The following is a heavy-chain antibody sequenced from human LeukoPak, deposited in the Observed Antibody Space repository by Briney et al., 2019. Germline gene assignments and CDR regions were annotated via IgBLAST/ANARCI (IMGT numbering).Heavy chain of an antibody. CDR2: IYYSGST. CDR3: ARHYYVWGSYRPIYFDY. V-gene: IGHV4-39*01. Sequence: SETLSLTCTVSGGSISSSSYYWGWLRQPPGRGLEWIGSIYYSGSTYYNPSLKSRVTISVDTSKSQFSLKLSSVTAADTAVYYCARHYYVWGSYRPIYFDYWGQGTLVTVSS. CDR1: GGSISSSSYY. J-gene: IGHJ4*02. D-gene: IGHD3-16*02.